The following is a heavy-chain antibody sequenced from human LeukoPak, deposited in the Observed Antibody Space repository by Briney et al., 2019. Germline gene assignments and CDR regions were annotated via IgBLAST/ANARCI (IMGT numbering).Heavy chain of an antibody. CDR1: GFTFSSYW. Sequence: GGSLRLSCAASGFTFSSYWMHWVRQAPGKGLVWVSRINSDGSSTSYVDSVKGRFTISRDNAQNTLYLQMNSLRAEDTAVYYCAGNLYTRFGDCWGQGALVTVSS. CDR3: AGNLYTRFGDC. CDR2: INSDGSST. J-gene: IGHJ4*02. D-gene: IGHD2-2*01. V-gene: IGHV3-74*01.